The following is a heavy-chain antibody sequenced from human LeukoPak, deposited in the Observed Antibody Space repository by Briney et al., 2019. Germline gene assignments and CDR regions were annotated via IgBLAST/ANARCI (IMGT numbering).Heavy chain of an antibody. D-gene: IGHD3-10*01. CDR1: GFTFSSYW. V-gene: IGHV3-74*03. CDR3: ARDGVGGHEDY. Sequence: GGSLRLSCAASGFTFSSYWLHWVRQAPGKGLVWVSLITSDGSTTKYADSVKGRFTFSRDNAKNSLYLQMNSLRVEDTAVYFCARDGVGGHEDYWGQGTLVTVSS. CDR2: ITSDGSTT. J-gene: IGHJ4*02.